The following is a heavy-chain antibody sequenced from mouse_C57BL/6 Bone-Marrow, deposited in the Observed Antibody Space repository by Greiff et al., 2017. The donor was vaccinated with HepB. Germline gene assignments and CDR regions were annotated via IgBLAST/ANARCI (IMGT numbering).Heavy chain of an antibody. J-gene: IGHJ2*01. CDR3: ARSNDGYYSDY. CDR2: IDPEDGDT. D-gene: IGHD2-3*01. V-gene: IGHV14-2*01. Sequence: EVQLQQSGAELVKPGASVKLSCTASGFNITDYYMHWVKQRTEQGLEWIGRIDPEDGDTNYNPKFQGKATLTSDTSSTTAYLQLSSLTSEYTSVYYCARSNDGYYSDYWGQGTTLTVSS. CDR1: GFNITDYY.